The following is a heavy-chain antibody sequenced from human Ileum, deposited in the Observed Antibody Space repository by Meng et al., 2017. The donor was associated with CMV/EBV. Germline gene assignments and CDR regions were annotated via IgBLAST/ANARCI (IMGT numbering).Heavy chain of an antibody. CDR3: ARDFKWHIDY. J-gene: IGHJ4*02. Sequence: GGSLRLSCAASGFTFSSYGMHWVRQAPGKGLEWVAFIRYDGSNKYYADSVKGRFTISRDNSKNTLYLQMNSLRPEDTAVYFCARDFKWHIDYWGQGMLVTVSS. D-gene: IGHD2-21*01. V-gene: IGHV3-30*02. CDR2: IRYDGSNK. CDR1: GFTFSSYG.